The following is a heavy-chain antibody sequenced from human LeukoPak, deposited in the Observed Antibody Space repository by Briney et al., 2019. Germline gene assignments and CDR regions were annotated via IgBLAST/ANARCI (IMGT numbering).Heavy chain of an antibody. CDR3: AKWIETSGYYFDY. J-gene: IGHJ4*02. V-gene: IGHV1-2*02. D-gene: IGHD3-22*01. CDR1: GYTLTGYY. CDR2: INPNSGVT. Sequence: ASVKVSCKASGYTLTGYYMHWLRQAPGQGLEWMGWINPNSGVTKYAQKFQGRVTMTRDTSISTAYMELSRLTSDDTAVYYCAKWIETSGYYFDYWGQGTLVTVSS.